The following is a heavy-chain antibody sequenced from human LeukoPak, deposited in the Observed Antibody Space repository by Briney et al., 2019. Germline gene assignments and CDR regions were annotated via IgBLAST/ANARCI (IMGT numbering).Heavy chain of an antibody. CDR1: GYTFASYG. D-gene: IGHD6-13*01. Sequence: SVKVSCKASGYTFASYGISWVRQAPGQGLEWMGGIIPVFATANYAQKFQDRVTITADESTRTAYMELSSLRSEDTAVYYCARVVSIAAAGKGYLDYWGQGTLVTVSS. V-gene: IGHV1-69*13. J-gene: IGHJ4*02. CDR2: IIPVFATA. CDR3: ARVVSIAAAGKGYLDY.